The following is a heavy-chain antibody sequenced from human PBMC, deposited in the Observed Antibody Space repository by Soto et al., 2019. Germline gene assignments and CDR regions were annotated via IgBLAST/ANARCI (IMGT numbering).Heavy chain of an antibody. V-gene: IGHV3-15*01. CDR2: IKSKTDGGTR. J-gene: IGHJ4*02. D-gene: IGHD5-12*01. CDR1: AFTFSNAW. CDR3: PTVVGGYDSPRDY. Sequence: EVQLVESGGGLVKPGGSLRLSCAASAFTFSNAWMSWVRQAPGKGLEWVGHIKSKTDGGTRDYAAPVKGRFTISRDDSKNTLYLQMNNLKTEDTAVYYCPTVVGGYDSPRDYWGQGTLVTVSS.